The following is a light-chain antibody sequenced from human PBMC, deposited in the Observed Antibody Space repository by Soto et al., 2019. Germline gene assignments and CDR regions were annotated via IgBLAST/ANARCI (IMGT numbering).Light chain of an antibody. Sequence: EIVMTQSPATLFVSPGVGATLSCRASQSIRSHLAWYQQKPGQPPRLLIYAASTRAAGIPATFSGGGSGTEFSLTISSLQSEDSAVYYCQQYHDWPLTSGGGTKVEI. J-gene: IGKJ4*01. CDR3: QQYHDWPLT. CDR2: AAS. V-gene: IGKV3-15*01. CDR1: QSIRSH.